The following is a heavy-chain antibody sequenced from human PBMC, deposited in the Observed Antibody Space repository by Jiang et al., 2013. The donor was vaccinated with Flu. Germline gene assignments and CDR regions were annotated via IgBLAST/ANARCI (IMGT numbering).Heavy chain of an antibody. D-gene: IGHD4-23*01. CDR2: ISYDGSNK. CDR3: AKGRGTVVTPGFDY. Sequence: GVVQPGRSLRLSCAASGFTFSSYGMHWVRQAPGKGLEWVAVISYDGSNKYYADSVKGRFTISRDNSKNTLYLQMNSLRAEDTAVYYCAKGRGTVVTPGFDYWGQGTLVTVSS. CDR1: GFTFSSYG. J-gene: IGHJ4*02. V-gene: IGHV3-30*18.